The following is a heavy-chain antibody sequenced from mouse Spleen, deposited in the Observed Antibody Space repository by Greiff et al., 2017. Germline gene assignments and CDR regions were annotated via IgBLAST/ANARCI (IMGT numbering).Heavy chain of an antibody. J-gene: IGHJ2*01. CDR3: AFITTVVPDY. D-gene: IGHD1-1*01. Sequence: EVQGVESGPVLVKPGASVKMSCKASGYTFTDYYMNWVKQSHGKSLEWIGVINPYNGGTSYNQKFKGKATLTVDKSSSTAYMELNSLTSEDSAVYYCAFITTVVPDYWGQGTTLTVSS. CDR1: GYTFTDYY. CDR2: INPYNGGT. V-gene: IGHV1-19*01.